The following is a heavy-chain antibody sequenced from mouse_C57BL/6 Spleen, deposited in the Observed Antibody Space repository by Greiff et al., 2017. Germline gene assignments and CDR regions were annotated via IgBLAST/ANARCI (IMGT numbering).Heavy chain of an antibody. V-gene: IGHV1-82*01. D-gene: IGHD2-4*01. CDR2: IYPGDGDT. Sequence: QVQLKQSGPELVKPGASVKISCKASGYAFSSSWMNWVKQRPGKGLEWIGRIYPGDGDTNYNGKFKGKATLPADKSSSTAYMQLSSLTSEDSAVYFCARAGGLRRGGSYAMDYWGQGTSVTVSS. CDR3: ARAGGLRRGGSYAMDY. CDR1: GYAFSSSW. J-gene: IGHJ4*01.